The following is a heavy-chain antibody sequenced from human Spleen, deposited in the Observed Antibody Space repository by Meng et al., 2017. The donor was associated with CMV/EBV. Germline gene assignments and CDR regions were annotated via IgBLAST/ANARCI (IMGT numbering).Heavy chain of an antibody. J-gene: IGHJ4*02. CDR3: ARAMTTVTTSFDY. CDR2: ISGRGDST. Sequence: ASGFNFSSYAMIWVRQAPGKGLEWVSGISGRGDSTYYADSVKGRFTISRDNSKNTLYVQMNSLRAEDTAVYFCARAMTTVTTSFDYWGQGTLVTVSS. CDR1: GFNFSSYA. V-gene: IGHV3-23*01. D-gene: IGHD4-17*01.